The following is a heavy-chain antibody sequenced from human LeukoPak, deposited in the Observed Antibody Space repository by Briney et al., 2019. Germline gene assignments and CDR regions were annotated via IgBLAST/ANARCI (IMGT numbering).Heavy chain of an antibody. D-gene: IGHD5-12*01. CDR3: TRPDGGYAY. CDR2: IYPGDSDT. CDR1: GYSFTTHW. Sequence: EESLKISCKGSGYSFTTHWIGWVRQMPGKGLEWMGIIYPGDSDTTYSPSFQGQVTFSADKSISTAYLQWSSLKATDTAIYYCTRPDGGYAYWGQGTLVTVSS. J-gene: IGHJ4*02. V-gene: IGHV5-51*01.